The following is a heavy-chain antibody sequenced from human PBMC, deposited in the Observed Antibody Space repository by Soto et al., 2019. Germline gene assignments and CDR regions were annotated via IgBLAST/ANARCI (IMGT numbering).Heavy chain of an antibody. D-gene: IGHD2-2*01. Sequence: VQLVESGGGLVKPGGSLRLSCTASGFTFSDYYMSWIRQAPGKGLEWVSYINSRSSYTNYAESVRGRFYIARDNAKNSLFLQMNSLRADDTAVYYCARERVPGATDWFDPWGQGILVSVSS. V-gene: IGHV3-11*05. CDR1: GFTFSDYY. J-gene: IGHJ5*02. CDR2: INSRSSYT. CDR3: ARERVPGATDWFDP.